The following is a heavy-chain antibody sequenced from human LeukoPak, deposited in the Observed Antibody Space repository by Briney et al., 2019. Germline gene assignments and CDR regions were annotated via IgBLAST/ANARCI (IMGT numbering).Heavy chain of an antibody. CDR1: GASISSYY. CDR2: IYYSGST. J-gene: IGHJ4*02. Sequence: SETLSLTCTVSGASISSYYWSWIRQPLEKGLEWIGYIYYSGSTNYNPSLKSRVTISVDTSKNQFSLRLSSVTAADTAVYYCARHPDIVATIFDYWGQGTLVTVSS. D-gene: IGHD5-12*01. CDR3: ARHPDIVATIFDY. V-gene: IGHV4-59*01.